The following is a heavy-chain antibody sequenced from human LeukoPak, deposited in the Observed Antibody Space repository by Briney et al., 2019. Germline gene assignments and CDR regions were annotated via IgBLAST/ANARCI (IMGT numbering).Heavy chain of an antibody. J-gene: IGHJ4*02. CDR1: GFTFSSYW. CDR2: INSDGSST. V-gene: IGHV3-74*01. Sequence: GGPLRLSCAASGFTFSSYWMHWVRQAPGKGLVWVSRINSDGSSTSYADSVKGRFTISRDSAKNTLYLQMNSLRAEDTAVYYCARGFNYYDSSGSGYWGQGTLVTVSS. CDR3: ARGFNYYDSSGSGY. D-gene: IGHD3-22*01.